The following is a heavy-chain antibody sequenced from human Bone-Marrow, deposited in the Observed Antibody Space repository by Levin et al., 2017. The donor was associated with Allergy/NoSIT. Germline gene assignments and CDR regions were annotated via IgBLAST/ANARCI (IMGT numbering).Heavy chain of an antibody. D-gene: IGHD4-17*01. CDR1: GGSISSGGYY. CDR2: IYYSGST. V-gene: IGHV4-31*03. J-gene: IGHJ5*02. CDR3: ARVKGMKGYGDYAGWFDP. Sequence: SETLSLTCTVSGGSISSGGYYWSWIRQHPGKGLEWIGYIYYSGSTYYNPSLKSRVTISVDTSKNQFSLKLSSVTAADTAVYYCARVKGMKGYGDYAGWFDPWGQGTLVTVSS.